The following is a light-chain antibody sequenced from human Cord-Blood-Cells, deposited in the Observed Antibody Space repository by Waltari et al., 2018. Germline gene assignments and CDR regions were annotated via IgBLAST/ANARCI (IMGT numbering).Light chain of an antibody. V-gene: IGKV1-33*01. CDR2: DAS. Sequence: DIQMNQSPSSLSASVGDRVTITCQAIQDISNYLNWYQQKPGKAPKLLIYDASNLETGVPSRFSGSGSGTDFTFTSSSLQPEDIATYYCQQYDNLPTFGPGTKVDIK. CDR3: QQYDNLPT. CDR1: QDISNY. J-gene: IGKJ3*01.